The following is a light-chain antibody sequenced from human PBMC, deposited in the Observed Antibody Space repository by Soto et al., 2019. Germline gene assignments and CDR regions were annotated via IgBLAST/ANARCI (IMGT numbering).Light chain of an antibody. J-gene: IGLJ2*01. CDR1: TGPVTSDRY. CDR3: LLSYSDGAV. CDR2: DTA. V-gene: IGLV7-46*01. Sequence: QAVVTQEPSLTVSPGGTVTLTCASTTGPVTSDRYPYWFQQKPGQAPRTLIYDTANKHSWTPARFLGSLLGGKAALTLSGAQTDDEADYYCLLSYSDGAVFGGGTKLTVL.